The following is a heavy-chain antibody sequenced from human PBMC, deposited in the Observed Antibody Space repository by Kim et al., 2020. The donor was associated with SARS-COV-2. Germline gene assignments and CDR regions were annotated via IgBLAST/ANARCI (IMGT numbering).Heavy chain of an antibody. CDR1: GFTFGDYA. V-gene: IGHV3-49*03. CDR3: NRGSEQQLEKENWFDR. CDR2: IRSKAYGGTT. D-gene: IGHD6-13*01. Sequence: GGSLRLSCTASGFTFGDYAMSWFRQAPGKGLEWVGFIRSKAYGGTTEYAASVKGRFTISRDDAKSIAYLQMNSLKTEDTAVDYCNRGSEQQLEKENWFDRWGQGTVVTVSS. J-gene: IGHJ5*02.